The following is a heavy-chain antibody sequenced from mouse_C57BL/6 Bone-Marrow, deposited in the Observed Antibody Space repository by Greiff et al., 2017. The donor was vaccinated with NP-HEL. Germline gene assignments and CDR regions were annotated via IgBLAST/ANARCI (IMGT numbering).Heavy chain of an antibody. V-gene: IGHV5-6*02. CDR1: GFTFSSYG. Sequence: DVMLVESGGDLVKPGGSLKLSCAASGFTFSSYGMSWVRQTPDKRLEWVATISSGGSYTYYPDSVKGRFTISRDNAKNTLYLQMSSLKSEDTAMYYCARGDSSGPYYFDYWGQGTTLTVSS. D-gene: IGHD3-2*02. CDR3: ARGDSSGPYYFDY. CDR2: ISSGGSYT. J-gene: IGHJ2*01.